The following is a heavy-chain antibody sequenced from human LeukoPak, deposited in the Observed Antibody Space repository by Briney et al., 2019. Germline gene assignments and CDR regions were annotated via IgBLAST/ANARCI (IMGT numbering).Heavy chain of an antibody. CDR1: GFTFDDYA. J-gene: IGHJ6*02. V-gene: IGHV3-9*01. Sequence: PGRSLRLSCAASGFTFDDYAMHWVRQAPGKGLEWVSGISWNSGSIGYADSVKGRFTISRDNAKNSLYLQMNSLRAEDTALYYCEKDIGSGWPYYYGMDVWGQGTTVTVSS. CDR3: EKDIGSGWPYYYGMDV. D-gene: IGHD6-19*01. CDR2: ISWNSGSI.